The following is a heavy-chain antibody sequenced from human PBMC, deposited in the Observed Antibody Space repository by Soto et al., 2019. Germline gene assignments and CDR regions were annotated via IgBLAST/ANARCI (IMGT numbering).Heavy chain of an antibody. Sequence: LGGSLRLSCAASGFTFISYGMHWVRQAPCKGLEWVAVISYDGSNKYYADSVKGRFTISRDNSKNTLYLQMNSLRAEDTAVYYCAKAPILLYCTNGVCHLPDYWGKGTLVTVSS. D-gene: IGHD2-8*01. J-gene: IGHJ4*02. CDR2: ISYDGSNK. CDR1: GFTFISYG. CDR3: AKAPILLYCTNGVCHLPDY. V-gene: IGHV3-30*18.